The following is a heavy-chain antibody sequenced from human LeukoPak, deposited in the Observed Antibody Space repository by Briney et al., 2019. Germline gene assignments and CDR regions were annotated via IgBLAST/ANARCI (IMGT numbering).Heavy chain of an antibody. J-gene: IGHJ4*02. D-gene: IGHD3-22*01. V-gene: IGHV1-2*02. CDR1: GYTFTGYY. CDR3: ARDPNDSSGYYSPDFDY. Sequence: ASVKVSCKASGYTFTGYYMHWVRQAPGQGLEWMGWINPNSGGTNYAQKFQGRVTMTRDTSISTAYMELSRLRSDDTAVYYCARDPNDSSGYYSPDFDYWGQGALVTVS. CDR2: INPNSGGT.